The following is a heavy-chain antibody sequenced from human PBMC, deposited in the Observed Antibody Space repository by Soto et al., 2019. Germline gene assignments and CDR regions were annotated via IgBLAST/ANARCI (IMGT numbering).Heavy chain of an antibody. CDR1: GGSISSYY. J-gene: IGHJ5*02. CDR2: IYYSGST. CDR3: ARGSAYCSSTSCYPNWFDP. V-gene: IGHV4-59*01. D-gene: IGHD2-2*01. Sequence: SETLSLTCTVSGGSISSYYWSWIRQPPGKGLEWIGYIYYSGSTNYNPSLKSRVTISVDTSKNQFSLKLSSVTAADTAVYYCARGSAYCSSTSCYPNWFDPWGQGALVTVSS.